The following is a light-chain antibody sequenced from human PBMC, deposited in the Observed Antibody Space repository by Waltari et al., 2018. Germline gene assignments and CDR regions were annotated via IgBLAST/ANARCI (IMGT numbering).Light chain of an antibody. J-gene: IGKJ4*01. CDR3: QHRRNWPLT. CDR2: DAT. V-gene: IGKV3-11*01. Sequence: EILLTQSPATLSLSPGETATLSCRASQSVSSYLAWYQQKPGQAPRLLIYDATNRAAGIPARFSGSGYGTDFTLTISSLEPEDFAVYYCQHRRNWPLTFGGGTKVEIK. CDR1: QSVSSY.